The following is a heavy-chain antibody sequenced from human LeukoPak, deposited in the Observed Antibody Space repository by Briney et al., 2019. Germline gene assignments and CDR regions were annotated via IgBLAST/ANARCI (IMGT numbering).Heavy chain of an antibody. Sequence: GGSLRLSCATSGFTFSSYWMHWVRQVPGKGLVWVSRVDGDGTSTSYADSVQGRFTISRDNAKNTLYLYMNSLRGDDTAIYFCVRSCSSGSCYGYKDYWGQGTLVTVSS. CDR3: VRSCSSGSCYGYKDY. V-gene: IGHV3-74*01. J-gene: IGHJ4*02. D-gene: IGHD2-2*01. CDR1: GFTFSSYW. CDR2: VDGDGTST.